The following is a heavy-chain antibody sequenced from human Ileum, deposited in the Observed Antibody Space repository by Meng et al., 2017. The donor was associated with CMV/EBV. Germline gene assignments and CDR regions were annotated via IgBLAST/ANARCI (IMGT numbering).Heavy chain of an antibody. J-gene: IGHJ4*02. CDR2: SSPSGNIT. V-gene: IGHV1-46*01. CDR3: VSYSYTYD. D-gene: IGHD5-18*01. CDR1: EYTLTTCY. Sequence: KVSCKASEYTLTTCYVRWVRQAPGQGLGWKAISSPSGNITKYAQKFQSRITMTRDTSTSTVYMELSGLRSEDTAVYYCVSYSYTYDWGQGTLVTVSS.